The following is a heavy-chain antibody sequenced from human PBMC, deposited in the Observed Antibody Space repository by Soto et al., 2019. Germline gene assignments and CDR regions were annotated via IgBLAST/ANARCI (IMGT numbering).Heavy chain of an antibody. V-gene: IGHV3-66*01. CDR2: IYSGGST. CDR1: GFTVSSNY. J-gene: IGHJ6*03. D-gene: IGHD5-12*01. Sequence: GGSLRLSCAASGFTVSSNYMSWVRQAPGKGLEWVSVIYSGGSTYYADSVKGRFTISRDNSKNTLYLQMNSLRAEDTAVYYCARAPSVDMVATITFYMAVWAKGNTVTVSS. CDR3: ARAPSVDMVATITFYMAV.